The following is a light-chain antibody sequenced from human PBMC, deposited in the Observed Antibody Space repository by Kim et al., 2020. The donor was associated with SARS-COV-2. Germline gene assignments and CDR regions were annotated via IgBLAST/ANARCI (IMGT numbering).Light chain of an antibody. J-gene: IGLJ2*01. CDR2: GDA. CDR3: QSYDNSLSGPI. CDR1: SSNIGAGFG. Sequence: GVTNSCTGNSSNIGAGFGVHWYQQLPGTAPKLLIHGDANRPSGVPDRFSGSKSGASASLAITGLQAEGEADYYCQSYDNSLSGPIFGGGTQLTVL. V-gene: IGLV1-40*03.